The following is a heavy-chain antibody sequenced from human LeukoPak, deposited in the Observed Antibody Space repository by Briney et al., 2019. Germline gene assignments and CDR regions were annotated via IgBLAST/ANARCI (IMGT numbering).Heavy chain of an antibody. CDR1: GYTFTSYY. D-gene: IGHD3-9*01. CDR3: ARGDYDILTGYRYYYMDV. CDR2: INPSVGST. Sequence: ASVKVSCKASGYTFTSYYMRWVRQAPGQGLEWMGIINPSVGSTSYAQKFQGRVTMTRDMSTSTVYMELSSLRSEDTAVYYCARGDYDILTGYRYYYMDVWGKGTTVTVSS. V-gene: IGHV1-46*01. J-gene: IGHJ6*03.